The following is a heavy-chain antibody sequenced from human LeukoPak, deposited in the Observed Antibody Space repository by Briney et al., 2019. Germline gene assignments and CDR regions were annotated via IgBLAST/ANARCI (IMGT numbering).Heavy chain of an antibody. J-gene: IGHJ4*02. CDR3: ARDLTSYYYDNNGAFDF. V-gene: IGHV1-69*08. D-gene: IGHD3-22*01. Sequence: SVKVSCKASGYSFTGYYMHWVRQAPGQGLEWMGRIIPILDTPNYAQKFQGRVTITADKSTSTAYMELSSLRSEDTAVYYCARDLTSYYYDNNGAFDFWGQGTLVTVSS. CDR1: GYSFTGYY. CDR2: IIPILDTP.